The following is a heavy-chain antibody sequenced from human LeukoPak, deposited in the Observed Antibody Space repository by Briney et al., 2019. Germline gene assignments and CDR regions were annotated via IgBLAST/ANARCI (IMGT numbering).Heavy chain of an antibody. CDR2: ITAYNGKT. Sequence: ASVKVSCKASGYSFTTLGISWVRQAPGQGLEWMGWITAYNGKTDYAQKFQDRVTLTTDTSTNTAYMELKSLRSDDTAVYYCARDNYYDSSGYIYWFDPWGQGTLVTVSS. V-gene: IGHV1-18*01. CDR3: ARDNYYDSSGYIYWFDP. CDR1: GYSFTTLG. D-gene: IGHD3-22*01. J-gene: IGHJ5*02.